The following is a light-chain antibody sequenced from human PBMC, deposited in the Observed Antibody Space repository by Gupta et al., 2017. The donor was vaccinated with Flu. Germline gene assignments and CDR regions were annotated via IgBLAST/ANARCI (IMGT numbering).Light chain of an antibody. CDR3: QQFDRVPIT. Sequence: DIQMTQSPSSLSASVGDRVTITCQASQGIGTYLNWYQQKPGRAPNLLIYDAPKLERGVPSRFSGSGSGIYFSFTISSLQPEDVAVYYCQQFDRVPITFGQGTRLEMK. CDR1: QGIGTY. V-gene: IGKV1-33*01. J-gene: IGKJ5*01. CDR2: DAP.